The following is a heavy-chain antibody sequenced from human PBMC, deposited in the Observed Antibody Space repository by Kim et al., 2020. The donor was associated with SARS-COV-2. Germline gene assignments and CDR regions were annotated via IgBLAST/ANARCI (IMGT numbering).Heavy chain of an antibody. CDR1: GFTFSSYA. J-gene: IGHJ6*02. V-gene: IGHV3-23*01. CDR3: AKSIAVAGTGLRFYYGMDV. Sequence: GGSLRLSCAASGFTFSSYAMTLVRQAPGKGLEWVSSIGGGGGSTYYADSVKGRFTISRGNSENTLYLQMNSLRAEDTAVYYCAKSIAVAGTGLRFYYGMDVWGQGTTVTVSS. CDR2: IGGGGGST. D-gene: IGHD6-19*01.